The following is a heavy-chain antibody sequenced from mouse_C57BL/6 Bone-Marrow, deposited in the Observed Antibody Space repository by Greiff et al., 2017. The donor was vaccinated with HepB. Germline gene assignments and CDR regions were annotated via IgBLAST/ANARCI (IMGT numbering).Heavy chain of an antibody. CDR1: GFTFSDYY. CDR2: ISNGGGST. CDR3: ARDSNYTGDAMDY. J-gene: IGHJ4*01. Sequence: EVKVVESGGGLVQPGGSLKLSCAASGFTFSDYYMYWVRQTPEKRLEWVAYISNGGGSTYYPDTVKGRFTISRDNAKNTLYLQMSRLKSEDTAMYYCARDSNYTGDAMDYWGQGTSVTVSS. V-gene: IGHV5-12*01. D-gene: IGHD2-5*01.